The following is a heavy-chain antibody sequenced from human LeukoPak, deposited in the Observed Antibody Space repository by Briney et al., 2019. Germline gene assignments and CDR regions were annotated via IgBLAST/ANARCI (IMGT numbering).Heavy chain of an antibody. CDR1: GGSISSYY. V-gene: IGHV4-4*07. CDR2: IYTSGST. J-gene: IGHJ6*03. D-gene: IGHD2-2*01. CDR3: AITATRDLAAAYYYYMDV. Sequence: SETLSLTCTVSGGSISSYYWSWIRQPAGKGLEWIGRIYTSGSTNYNPSLKSRVTMSVDTSKNQFSLKLSSVTAADTAVYYCAITATRDLAAAYYYYMDVWGKGTTVTVSS.